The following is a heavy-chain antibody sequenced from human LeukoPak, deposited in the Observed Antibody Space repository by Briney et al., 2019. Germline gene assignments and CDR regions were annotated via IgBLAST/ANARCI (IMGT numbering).Heavy chain of an antibody. D-gene: IGHD2-21*01. CDR2: ISYDGSNK. Sequence: GGSLRLSCAASGFTFSSYAMHWVRQAPGKGLEWVAVISYDGSNKYYADSVKGRFTISRDNSKNTLYLQMNSLRAEDTAVYYCARGGAYCGGDCYDYWGQGTLVTVSS. CDR3: ARGGAYCGGDCYDY. J-gene: IGHJ4*02. CDR1: GFTFSSYA. V-gene: IGHV3-30-3*01.